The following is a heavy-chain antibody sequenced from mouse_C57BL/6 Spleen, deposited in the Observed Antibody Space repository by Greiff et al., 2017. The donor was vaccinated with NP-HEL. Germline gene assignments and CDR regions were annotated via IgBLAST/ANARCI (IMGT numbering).Heavy chain of an antibody. J-gene: IGHJ3*01. CDR1: GYTFTSYW. V-gene: IGHV1-64*01. CDR3: ASGRSAPGFAY. D-gene: IGHD4-1*01. CDR2: IHPNSGST. Sequence: VQLQQPGAELVKPGASVKLSCKASGYTFTSYWMHWVKQRPGQGLEWIGMIHPNSGSTNYTEKFKSKATLTVDKSSSTAYMQLSSLTSEDAAVYYCASGRSAPGFAYWGQGTPVTVSA.